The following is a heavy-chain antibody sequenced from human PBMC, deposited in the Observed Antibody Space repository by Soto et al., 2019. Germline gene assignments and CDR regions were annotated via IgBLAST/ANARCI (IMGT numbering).Heavy chain of an antibody. CDR2: ISGNGGST. D-gene: IGHD6-19*01. Sequence: GGSLRLSCAASGFTFSSNAMTWVRQAPGKGLEWVSGISGNGGSTYYADSVKGRFTISRDNSKNTLYLQMNSLRAEDTAVYYCARDSPGYNSAWDEAYYMDAWGKGTTVTV. CDR3: ARDSPGYNSAWDEAYYMDA. CDR1: GFTFSSNA. V-gene: IGHV3-23*01. J-gene: IGHJ6*03.